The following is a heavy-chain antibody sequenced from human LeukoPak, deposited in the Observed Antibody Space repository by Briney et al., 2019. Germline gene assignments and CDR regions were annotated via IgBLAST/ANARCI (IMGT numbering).Heavy chain of an antibody. Sequence: PSETLSLTCAVYGGSFSGYYWSWIRQPPGKGLEWIGEINHSGSTNYNPSLKSRVTISVDTSKNQFPLKLSSVTAADTAVYYCAREPPQWLADAFDIWGQGTMVAVSS. CDR1: GGSFSGYY. J-gene: IGHJ3*02. CDR2: INHSGST. CDR3: AREPPQWLADAFDI. D-gene: IGHD6-19*01. V-gene: IGHV4-34*01.